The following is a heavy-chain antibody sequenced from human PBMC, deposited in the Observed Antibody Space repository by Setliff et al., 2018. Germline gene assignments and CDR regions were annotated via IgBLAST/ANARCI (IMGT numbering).Heavy chain of an antibody. J-gene: IGHJ4*02. D-gene: IGHD2-15*01. V-gene: IGHV1-18*01. Sequence: GASVKVSCKSSGFTFTDYGITWVRQVPGQGLEWMGWINNYNFNTQYAQKFQGRVTVTTDTSTTTAYMELRSLRADDTAVYYCATVYDAGGLLRYYFDYWGQGTLVTVSS. CDR3: ATVYDAGGLLRYYFDY. CDR1: GFTFTDYG. CDR2: INNYNFNT.